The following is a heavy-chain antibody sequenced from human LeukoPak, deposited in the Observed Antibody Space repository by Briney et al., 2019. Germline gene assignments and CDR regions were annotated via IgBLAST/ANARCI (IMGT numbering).Heavy chain of an antibody. D-gene: IGHD3-9*01. J-gene: IGHJ4*02. Sequence: GGSLRLSCAASGFTFSSYAMSWVRQAPGKGLEWVAVISYDGSNKYYADSVKGRFTISRDNSKNTLYLQMNSLRAEDTAVYYCARESVVYYDILTGYSPLDYWGQGTLVTVSS. V-gene: IGHV3-30*03. CDR3: ARESVVYYDILTGYSPLDY. CDR2: ISYDGSNK. CDR1: GFTFSSYA.